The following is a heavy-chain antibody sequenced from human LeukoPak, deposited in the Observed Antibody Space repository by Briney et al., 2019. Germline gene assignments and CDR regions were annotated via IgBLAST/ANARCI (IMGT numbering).Heavy chain of an antibody. D-gene: IGHD2-2*01. CDR2: IIPIFGTA. V-gene: IGHV1-69*06. Sequence: SVKVSCEASGGTFSSYAISWVRQAPGQGLEWMGGIIPIFGTANYAQKFQGRVTITADKSTSTAYMELSSLRSEDTAVYYCARDKSVVVPARYWGQGTLVTVSS. CDR1: GGTFSSYA. CDR3: ARDKSVVVPARY. J-gene: IGHJ4*02.